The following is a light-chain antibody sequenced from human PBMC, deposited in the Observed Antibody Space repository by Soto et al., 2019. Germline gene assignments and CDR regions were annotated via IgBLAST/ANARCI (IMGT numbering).Light chain of an antibody. Sequence: QSALTQPASVSGSPGQSITISCTGSNSDVGGYNYVSWYQHHPGKAPKLIIYEVSSRPSGVPNRCSGSKSRNTASLTISGLQAEDEADYYCSSYASSSTPYVFGPGTKLTVL. V-gene: IGLV2-14*01. CDR2: EVS. J-gene: IGLJ1*01. CDR3: SSYASSSTPYV. CDR1: NSDVGGYNY.